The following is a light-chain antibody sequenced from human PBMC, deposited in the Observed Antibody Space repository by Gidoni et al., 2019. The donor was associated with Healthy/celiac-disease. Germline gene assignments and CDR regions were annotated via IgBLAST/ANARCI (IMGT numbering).Light chain of an antibody. V-gene: IGKV3-15*01. CDR1: QSVSSN. Sequence: EIVITQSPATLSVSPGERATLSCRASQSVSSNLAWYQQKPGQAPRLLIYGASTRATGIPARFSGSGYGTEFTLTISSLQSEDFAVYYCQQYNNWPPLTFGGGTKVEIK. J-gene: IGKJ4*01. CDR2: GAS. CDR3: QQYNNWPPLT.